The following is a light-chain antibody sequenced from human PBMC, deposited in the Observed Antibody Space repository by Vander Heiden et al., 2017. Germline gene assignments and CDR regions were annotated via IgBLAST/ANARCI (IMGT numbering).Light chain of an antibody. Sequence: EIVVTQSTGTLSLSPGERATPSCSASQRVSSSYLAWYQQKPGQAPRLLIYGASSRATGIPDRFSGSGSGTDFTLTISRLEPEDVAVYYCQQCGSSPITFGQGTRLEIK. CDR3: QQCGSSPIT. CDR2: GAS. CDR1: QRVSSSY. V-gene: IGKV3-20*01. J-gene: IGKJ5*01.